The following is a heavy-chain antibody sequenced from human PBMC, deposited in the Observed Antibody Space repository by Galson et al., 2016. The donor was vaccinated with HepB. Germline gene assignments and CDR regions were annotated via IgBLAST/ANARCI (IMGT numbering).Heavy chain of an antibody. CDR3: ARGIIAALRVDP. CDR2: INPNSGGT. CDR1: GYTFTGYY. J-gene: IGHJ5*02. V-gene: IGHV1-2*02. D-gene: IGHD6-6*01. Sequence: SVKVSCKASGYTFTGYYMHWVRQAPGQGLEWMGWINPNSGGTNYAQKLQGRVTMTRDTSISTAYMELSRLKSDDTAVYYCARGIIAALRVDPWGQGTLVTVSS.